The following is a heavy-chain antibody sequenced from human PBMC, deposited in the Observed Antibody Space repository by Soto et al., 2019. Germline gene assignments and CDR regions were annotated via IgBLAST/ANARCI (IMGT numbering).Heavy chain of an antibody. Sequence: PSETLCLTCTVSGVYISSGGYYWSRIRQHPGKGLEWIGYIYYSGSTYYNPSLKSRVTISVDTSKNQFSLKLSSVTAADTAVYYCARCGSGGFGELFFYYYYYMDVWGKGTTVTVSS. J-gene: IGHJ6*03. D-gene: IGHD3-10*01. V-gene: IGHV4-31*03. CDR3: ARCGSGGFGELFFYYYYYMDV. CDR2: IYYSGST. CDR1: GVYISSGGYY.